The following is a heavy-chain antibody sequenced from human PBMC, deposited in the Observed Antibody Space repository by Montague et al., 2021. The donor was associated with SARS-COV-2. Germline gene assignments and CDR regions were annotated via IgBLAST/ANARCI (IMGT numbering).Heavy chain of an antibody. CDR3: ARDHDSIFGGVIGPLDY. J-gene: IGHJ4*02. CDR1: GFTFSSYA. Sequence: SLRLSCAASGFTFSSYAMHWVRQAPGKGLEWVAVISYDGSNKYYADSVKGRFTISRDNSKNTLYLQMNSLRAEDMAVYYCARDHDSIFGGVIGPLDYWGQGTLVTVSS. D-gene: IGHD3-3*01. CDR2: ISYDGSNK. V-gene: IGHV3-30*04.